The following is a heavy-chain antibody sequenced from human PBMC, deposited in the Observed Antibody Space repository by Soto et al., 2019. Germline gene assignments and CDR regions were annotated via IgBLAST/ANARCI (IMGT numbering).Heavy chain of an antibody. Sequence: QLQLQESGPGLVKPSETLSLTCTVSGGSISSSSYYWGWIRQPPGKGLEWIGSIYYSGSTYYNPSLKSRVTISVDTSKNQFSLKLSSVTAADTAVYYCARHLPKIVGATLWFDPWGQGTLVTVSS. CDR3: ARHLPKIVGATLWFDP. D-gene: IGHD1-26*01. CDR1: GGSISSSSYY. V-gene: IGHV4-39*01. CDR2: IYYSGST. J-gene: IGHJ5*02.